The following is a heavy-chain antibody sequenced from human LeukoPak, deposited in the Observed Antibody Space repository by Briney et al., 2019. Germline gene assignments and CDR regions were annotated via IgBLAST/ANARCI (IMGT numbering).Heavy chain of an antibody. J-gene: IGHJ3*02. CDR2: IYYSGST. CDR3: ARQDYSHDAFDI. Sequence: PSETLSLTCTVSGGSISSYYWSWIRQPPGKGLEWIGYIYYSGSTNYNPSLKSRVTISVDTSKNQFSLKLSSVTAADTAVYYCARQDYSHDAFDIWGQGTMVTVSS. D-gene: IGHD2-15*01. V-gene: IGHV4-59*08. CDR1: GGSISSYY.